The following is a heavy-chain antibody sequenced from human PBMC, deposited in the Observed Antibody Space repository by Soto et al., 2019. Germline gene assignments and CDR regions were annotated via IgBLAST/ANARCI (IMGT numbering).Heavy chain of an antibody. CDR3: ARAHDSSGYWVGYFDY. V-gene: IGHV6-1*01. CDR1: GDSVSSNSAA. J-gene: IGHJ4*02. CDR2: TYYRSKWYN. Sequence: PSQTLSLTCAISGDSVSSNSAAWNWIRQSPSRGLEWLGRTYYRSKWYNDYAVSVKSRITINPDTSKNQFSLQLNSVTPEDTAVYYCARAHDSSGYWVGYFDYWGQGTLVTVSS. D-gene: IGHD3-22*01.